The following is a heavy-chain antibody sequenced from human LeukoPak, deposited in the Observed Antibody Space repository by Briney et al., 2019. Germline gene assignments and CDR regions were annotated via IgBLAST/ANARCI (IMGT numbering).Heavy chain of an antibody. J-gene: IGHJ3*02. CDR2: ISSRSDYI. CDR3: AREEGVAGLYGFDI. Sequence: GGSLRLSCAASGFTFSSYSMNWVRQAPGKGLEWVSSISSRSDYIYYADLLKGRFTISRDNARNSLYLQMNSLRAEDTAVYYCAREEGVAGLYGFDIWGQGTMVTVSS. V-gene: IGHV3-21*01. CDR1: GFTFSSYS. D-gene: IGHD3-10*01.